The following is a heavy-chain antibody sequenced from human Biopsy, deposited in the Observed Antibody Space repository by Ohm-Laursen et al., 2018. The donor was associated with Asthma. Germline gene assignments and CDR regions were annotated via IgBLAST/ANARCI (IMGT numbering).Heavy chain of an antibody. D-gene: IGHD2/OR15-2a*01. CDR3: AAGRTSLQGESLI. CDR2: IVFASGAT. CDR1: GVAPSGYT. Sequence: SVKVSCNASGVAPSGYTFEWVRQARGLGLEWIAWIVFASGATNYAQNFQDRLTVTRDMSAGSVSLELRGLSSTDTAVYYCAAGRTSLQGESLIWGQGTLVSVSS. V-gene: IGHV1-58*01. J-gene: IGHJ4*01.